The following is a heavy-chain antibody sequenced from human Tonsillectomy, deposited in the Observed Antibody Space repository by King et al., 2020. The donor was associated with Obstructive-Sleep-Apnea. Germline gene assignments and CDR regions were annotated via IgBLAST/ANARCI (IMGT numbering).Heavy chain of an antibody. CDR1: GYTFTSYY. Sequence: QEQLVQSGAEVKKPGASVKVSCKASGYTFTSYYINWVRQAPGQGLEGMGIINPSGGSTSYAQKFQGRGTMTRDTSTSTVYMELSRLRSEDTAVYYCARDRVVGTTLGFDPWGQGTLVTVSS. CDR3: ARDRVVGTTLGFDP. J-gene: IGHJ5*02. CDR2: INPSGGST. V-gene: IGHV1-46*01. D-gene: IGHD1-26*01.